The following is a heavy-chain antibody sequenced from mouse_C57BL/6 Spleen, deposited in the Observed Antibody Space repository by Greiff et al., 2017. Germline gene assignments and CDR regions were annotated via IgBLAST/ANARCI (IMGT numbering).Heavy chain of an antibody. CDR2: IYPSDSET. CDR1: GYTFTSYW. J-gene: IGHJ3*01. V-gene: IGHV1-61*01. CDR3: ARSAYYYCRQAWFAY. D-gene: IGHD1-1*01. Sequence: VQLQQPGAELVRPGSSVKLSCKASGYTFTSYWMDWVKQRPGQGLEWIGNIYPSDSETHYNQKFKDKATLTVDKSSSTAYMQLSSLTSEDSAVYYCARSAYYYCRQAWFAYWGQETLVTVSA.